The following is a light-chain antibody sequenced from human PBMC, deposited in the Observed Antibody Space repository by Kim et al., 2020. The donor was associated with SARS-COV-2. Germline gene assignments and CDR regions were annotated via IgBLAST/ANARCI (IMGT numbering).Light chain of an antibody. V-gene: IGKV3-20*01. CDR3: QQYVNSPYT. J-gene: IGKJ2*01. Sequence: LAPGGRATLSCRARQSVSSNYLAWYQQKLGQAPRLLIYGASSRATGIPDRFSGSGSGTDFTLTISRLEPEDFAVYYCQQYVNSPYTFGQGTKLEIK. CDR1: QSVSSNY. CDR2: GAS.